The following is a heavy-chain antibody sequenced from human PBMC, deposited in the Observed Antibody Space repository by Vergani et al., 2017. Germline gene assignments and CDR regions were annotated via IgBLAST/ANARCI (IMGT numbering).Heavy chain of an antibody. CDR3: ARDHSFYDFEYYYGMDV. Sequence: EVQLVESGGGLVKPGGSLRLSCAASGFTFSSYSMNWVRQAPGKGLEWVSSISSSSSYIYYADSVKGRFTISRDNAKNSLYLQMNSLRAEDTAVYYCARDHSFYDFEYYYGMDVWGQGTTVTVSS. D-gene: IGHD3-3*01. CDR1: GFTFSSYS. CDR2: ISSSSSYI. V-gene: IGHV3-21*01. J-gene: IGHJ6*02.